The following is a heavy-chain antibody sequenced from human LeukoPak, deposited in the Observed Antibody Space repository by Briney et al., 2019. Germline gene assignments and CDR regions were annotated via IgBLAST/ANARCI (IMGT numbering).Heavy chain of an antibody. V-gene: IGHV1-8*01. D-gene: IGHD3-9*01. CDR2: MNPNSGNT. CDR3: ARGESYYDILTGYYQGGNWFDP. J-gene: IGHJ5*02. CDR1: GYTFTSYD. Sequence: ASVKVSCKASGYTFTSYDINWVRQATGQGLEWMGWMNPNSGNTGYAQKFQGRVTMTRNTSISTAYMELSSLRSEDTAVCYCARGESYYDILTGYYQGGNWFDPWGQGTLVTVSS.